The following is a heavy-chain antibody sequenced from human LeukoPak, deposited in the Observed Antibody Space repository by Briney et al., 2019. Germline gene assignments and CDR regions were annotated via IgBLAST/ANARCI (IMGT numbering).Heavy chain of an antibody. CDR1: GFTVSSNY. Sequence: GGSLRLSCAASGFTVSSNYMSWVRQAPGEGLEWGSVIYSGGSTYYADSVKGRFTISRDNSKNTLYLQMNSLRAEDTAVYYCARDTAMATTGAFDIWGQGTMVTVPS. J-gene: IGHJ3*02. CDR2: IYSGGST. V-gene: IGHV3-53*01. CDR3: ARDTAMATTGAFDI. D-gene: IGHD5-18*01.